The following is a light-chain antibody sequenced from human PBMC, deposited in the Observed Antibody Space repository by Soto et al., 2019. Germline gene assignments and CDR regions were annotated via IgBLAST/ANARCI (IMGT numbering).Light chain of an antibody. CDR1: QSVSSN. CDR3: QQYNNWPYT. V-gene: IGKV3-15*01. J-gene: IGKJ2*01. Sequence: EIVMTQSPATLSVSPGERAILSCRVSQSVSSNLAWYQQKPGQAPRLLIYGASTRATGIPARFSGSGSGTEFTLTISSLQSEDFAVYYCQQYNNWPYTFGQGTKLEIK. CDR2: GAS.